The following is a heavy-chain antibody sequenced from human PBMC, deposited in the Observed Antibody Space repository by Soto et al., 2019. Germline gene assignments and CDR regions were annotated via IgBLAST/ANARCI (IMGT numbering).Heavy chain of an antibody. V-gene: IGHV4-30-4*01. CDR2: LYHGTTT. D-gene: IGHD2-21*01. CDR1: GVSITDDNYY. CDR3: AGGLSGDKVDQ. Sequence: QLHLQESGPRLVKPSQTLSLTCTVSGVSITDDNYYWSWIRQSPGKGLEWLGHLYHGTTTYTNPSLKSRPTISVDTSKTQFSLNLNSVTAADAAVYYCAGGLSGDKVDQWGQGTLVTVSS. J-gene: IGHJ4*02.